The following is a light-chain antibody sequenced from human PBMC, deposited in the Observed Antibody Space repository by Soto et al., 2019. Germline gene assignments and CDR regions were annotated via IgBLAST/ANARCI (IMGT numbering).Light chain of an antibody. Sequence: QSVLTQPPSASGSPGQSVTISCTGTSSDVGGYNYVSWYQQHPGKVPKLMVYEVNKRPSGVPDRFSGSKSGNTASLTVSGLQAEDEADYYCTSYAGGNNAFGTGTKLTVL. CDR2: EVN. J-gene: IGLJ1*01. CDR3: TSYAGGNNA. CDR1: SSDVGGYNY. V-gene: IGLV2-8*01.